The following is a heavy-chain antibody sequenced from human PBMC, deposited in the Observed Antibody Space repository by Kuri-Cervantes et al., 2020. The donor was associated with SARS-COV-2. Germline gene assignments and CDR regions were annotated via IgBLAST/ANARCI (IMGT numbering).Heavy chain of an antibody. CDR2: ISYDGSNK. J-gene: IGHJ4*02. CDR3: TTIIDY. V-gene: IGHV3-30-3*01. CDR1: GFTFSSYA. Sequence: GESLKISCAASGFTFSSYAMHWVRQAPGKGLEWVAVISYDGSNKYYADSVKGRFTISRDNSKNTLYLQMNSLRAEDTAVYYCTTIIDYWGQGALVTVSS.